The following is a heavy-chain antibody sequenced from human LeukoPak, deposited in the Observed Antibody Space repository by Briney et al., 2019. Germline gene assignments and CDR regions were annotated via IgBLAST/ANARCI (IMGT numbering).Heavy chain of an antibody. CDR3: ARDALPAAMAYYFDY. V-gene: IGHV3-23*01. CDR1: GFTFNNNA. Sequence: GGSLRLSCAPSGFTFNNNAMSWVRQAPGKGLEWVSAINGGGDATEYADSVKGRFTISRDNSKNTLYLQMNSLRAEDTALYYCARDALPAAMAYYFDYSGQGTLVTVSS. CDR2: INGGGDAT. J-gene: IGHJ4*02. D-gene: IGHD2-2*01.